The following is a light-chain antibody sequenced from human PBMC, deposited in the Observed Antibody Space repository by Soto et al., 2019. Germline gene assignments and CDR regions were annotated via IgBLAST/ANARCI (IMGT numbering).Light chain of an antibody. Sequence: DIQLTQSPSSLSASVGDRVTLTCRASQSIRSYLNWYQQKPGNPPKLLIYATSSLQNGVPSRFSGSGSGTNFTLTIRSLQPEDFATYYCQHYDIYGRLTFGPGTTVDIK. CDR2: ATS. V-gene: IGKV1-39*01. CDR3: QHYDIYGRLT. J-gene: IGKJ3*01. CDR1: QSIRSY.